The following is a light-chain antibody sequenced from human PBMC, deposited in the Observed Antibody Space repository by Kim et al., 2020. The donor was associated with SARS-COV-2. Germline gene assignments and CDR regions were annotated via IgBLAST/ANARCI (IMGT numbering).Light chain of an antibody. CDR1: QGISSY. CDR3: QQSYSTPHT. V-gene: IGKV1-39*01. CDR2: AAS. Sequence: STSVRDRVTNTCRASQGISSYLNWYQQKPGKAPKLLIYAASSLQTGVPSRFSGSKSGTDFTLTISSLQPEDFATYYCQQSYSTPHTFGQGTKLEI. J-gene: IGKJ2*01.